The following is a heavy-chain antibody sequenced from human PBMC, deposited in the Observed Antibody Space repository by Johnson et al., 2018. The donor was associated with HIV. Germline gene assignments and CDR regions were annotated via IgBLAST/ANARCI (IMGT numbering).Heavy chain of an antibody. J-gene: IGHJ3*02. CDR2: ISYDGSNK. CDR3: ARYGISFVGATTVKWAFEI. CDR1: GFTFSSYG. D-gene: IGHD1-26*01. V-gene: IGHV3-30*19. Sequence: QVQLVESGGGVVQPGRSLRLSCAASGFTFSSYGMHWVRQAPGTGLEWVAVISYDGSNKYYADSVKGRFTISRDNSKNTLYLQMNSLRAEDTAVYYCARYGISFVGATTVKWAFEIRGQGTMVTVSS.